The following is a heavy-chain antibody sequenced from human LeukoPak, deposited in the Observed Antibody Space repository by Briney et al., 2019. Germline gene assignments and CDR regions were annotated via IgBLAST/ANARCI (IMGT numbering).Heavy chain of an antibody. V-gene: IGHV5-10-1*01. J-gene: IGHJ4*02. Sequence: GESLRISCKASGYRIPSYWGTWVRQMPGKDLEWMGGIDPIDSYTTYSPSFQGHVTISADKSIATVYLQWSSLKASDTAMYYCARARVDTAMADFDYWGQGTLVTVSS. CDR2: IDPIDSYT. CDR3: ARARVDTAMADFDY. CDR1: GYRIPSYW. D-gene: IGHD5-18*01.